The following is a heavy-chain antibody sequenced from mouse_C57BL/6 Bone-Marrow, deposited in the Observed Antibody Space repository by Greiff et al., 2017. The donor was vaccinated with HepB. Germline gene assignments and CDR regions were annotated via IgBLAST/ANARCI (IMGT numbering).Heavy chain of an antibody. J-gene: IGHJ2*01. CDR3: AAPYYYGSSYDDY. CDR1: GYTFTSYW. D-gene: IGHD1-1*01. V-gene: IGHV1-53*01. CDR2: INPSNGGT. Sequence: QVHVKQPGTELVKPGASVKLSCKASGYTFTSYWMHWVKQRPGQGLEWIGNINPSNGGTNYNEKFKSKATLTVDKSSSTAYMQLSSLTSEDSAVYYCAAPYYYGSSYDDYWGQGTTLTVSS.